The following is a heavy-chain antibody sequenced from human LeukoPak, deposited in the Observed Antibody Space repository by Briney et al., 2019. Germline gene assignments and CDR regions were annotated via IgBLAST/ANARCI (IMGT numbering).Heavy chain of an antibody. CDR2: ISGSAGST. V-gene: IGHV3-23*01. Sequence: PGGSLRLSCAASGFTFSSYAMSWVRQAPGKGLEWVSDISGSAGSTYYAESVRGRFTISRDNSKNTLYLQMNSLRAEDTAIYYCAKEDYGSGWHPSHFDYWGQGTLVSVSS. CDR1: GFTFSSYA. CDR3: AKEDYGSGWHPSHFDY. J-gene: IGHJ4*02. D-gene: IGHD6-19*01.